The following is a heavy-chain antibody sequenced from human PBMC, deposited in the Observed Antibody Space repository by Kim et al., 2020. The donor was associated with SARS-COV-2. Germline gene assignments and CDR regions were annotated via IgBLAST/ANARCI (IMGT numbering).Heavy chain of an antibody. J-gene: IGHJ4*02. V-gene: IGHV3-23*01. CDR3: AKDLWDIVVVPAAISPY. D-gene: IGHD2-2*02. CDR1: GFTFSSYA. Sequence: GGSLRLSCAASGFTFSSYAMSWVRQAPGKGLEWVSAISGSGGSTYYADSVKGRFTISRDNSKNTLYLQMNSLRAEDTAVYYCAKDLWDIVVVPAAISPYWGQGTLVTVSS. CDR2: ISGSGGST.